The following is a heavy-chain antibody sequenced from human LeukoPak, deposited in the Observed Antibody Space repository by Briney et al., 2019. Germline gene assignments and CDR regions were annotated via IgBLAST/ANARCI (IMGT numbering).Heavy chain of an antibody. J-gene: IGHJ4*02. CDR1: GFTFSNAW. V-gene: IGHV3-15*01. D-gene: IGHD3-9*01. Sequence: GGSLRLSWAASGFTFSNAWMSWVRQAPGEGLEWVGRIKSKTDGGTTDYAAPVKGRFTISRDDSKNTLYLQMNSLKTEDTAVYYCTTDFGYFDWLSLSYWGQGTLVTVSS. CDR3: TTDFGYFDWLSLSY. CDR2: IKSKTDGGTT.